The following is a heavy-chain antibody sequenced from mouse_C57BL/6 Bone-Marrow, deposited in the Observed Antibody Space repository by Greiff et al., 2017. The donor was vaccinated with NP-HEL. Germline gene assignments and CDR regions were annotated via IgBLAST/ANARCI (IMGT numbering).Heavy chain of an antibody. CDR2: INPNNGGT. Sequence: EVQLQQSGPELVKPGASVKISCKASGYTFTDYYMNWVKQSHGKSLEWIGDINPNNGGTSYNQKFKGKATLTVDKSSSTAYMELRSLTSEDSAVYYCASRPYDYDPLYYFDYWGQGTTLTVSS. V-gene: IGHV1-26*01. J-gene: IGHJ2*01. CDR3: ASRPYDYDPLYYFDY. D-gene: IGHD2-4*01. CDR1: GYTFTDYY.